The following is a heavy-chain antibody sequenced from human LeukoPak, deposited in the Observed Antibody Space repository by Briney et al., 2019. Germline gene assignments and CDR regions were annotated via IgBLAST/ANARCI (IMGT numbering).Heavy chain of an antibody. Sequence: SETLSLTCAVYGGSFSGYYWSWIRQPPGKGQEWIGEINHSGSTNYNPSLKSRVTISVDTSKNQFSLKLSSVTAADTAVYYCARGIGFGNFDLWGRGTLVTVSS. D-gene: IGHD3-16*01. V-gene: IGHV4-34*01. J-gene: IGHJ2*01. CDR2: INHSGST. CDR1: GGSFSGYY. CDR3: ARGIGFGNFDL.